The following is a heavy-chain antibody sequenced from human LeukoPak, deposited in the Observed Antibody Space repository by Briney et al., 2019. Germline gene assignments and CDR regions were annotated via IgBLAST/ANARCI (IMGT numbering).Heavy chain of an antibody. CDR3: ARGHVTVSAHDDAFDI. CDR2: ISSSGSTI. CDR1: GFTFSSYE. J-gene: IGHJ3*02. D-gene: IGHD5/OR15-5a*01. V-gene: IGHV3-48*03. Sequence: GGSLRLSCAASGFTFSSYEMNWVRQAPGKGLEWVSYISSSGSTIYYADSVKGRFTISRDNAKNSLYLQMNSLRAEDTAVYYCARGHVTVSAHDDAFDIWGQETMVTVSS.